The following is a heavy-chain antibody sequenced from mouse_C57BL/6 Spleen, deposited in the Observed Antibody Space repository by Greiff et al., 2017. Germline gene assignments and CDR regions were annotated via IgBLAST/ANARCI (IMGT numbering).Heavy chain of an antibody. CDR2: IYPGSGNT. Sequence: VKLQESGAELVRPGASVKLSCKASGYTFTDYYINWVKQRPGQGLEWIARIYPGSGNTYYNEKFKGKATLTAEKSSSTAYMQLSSLTSEDSAVYFCAREGFTTVVARDFDYWGQGTTLTVSS. V-gene: IGHV1-76*01. J-gene: IGHJ2*01. D-gene: IGHD1-1*01. CDR1: GYTFTDYY. CDR3: AREGFTTVVARDFDY.